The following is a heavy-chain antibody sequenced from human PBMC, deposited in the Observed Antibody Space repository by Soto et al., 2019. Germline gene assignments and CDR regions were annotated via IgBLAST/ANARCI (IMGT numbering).Heavy chain of an antibody. J-gene: IGHJ4*02. CDR2: IYYSGST. D-gene: IGHD3-10*01. CDR1: GGSISSYY. Sequence: PSETLSLTCTVSGGSISSYYWSWIRQPPGKGLEWIGYIYYSGSTNYNPSLKSRVTISVDTSKNQFSLKLSSVTAADTAVYYCARVGRVRGYYFDYWGQGXLVTVYS. CDR3: ARVGRVRGYYFDY. V-gene: IGHV4-59*01.